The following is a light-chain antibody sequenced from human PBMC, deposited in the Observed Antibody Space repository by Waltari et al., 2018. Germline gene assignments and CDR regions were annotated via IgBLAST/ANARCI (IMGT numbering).Light chain of an antibody. CDR3: GTWDSSLNAGV. Sequence: QSVLTQPPSVSAAPGQKVTIPCSGGSSNIGTNYVPWYQHAPGTTPKVVIYDNNKRPSGIPDRFSGSKSGTSATLGITGLQTGDEADYYCGTWDSSLNAGVFGGGTKLTVL. CDR1: SSNIGTNY. J-gene: IGLJ2*01. V-gene: IGLV1-51*01. CDR2: DNN.